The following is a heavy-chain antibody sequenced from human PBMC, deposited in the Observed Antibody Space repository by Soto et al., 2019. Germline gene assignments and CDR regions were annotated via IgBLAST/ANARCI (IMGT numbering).Heavy chain of an antibody. Sequence: EVQLVESGGGLVQPGGSLRLSCADSGFSFSSYWMHWVRQGPGKGLVWVARINTDGSSTNYADSVKGRFTISRDNAKNTLYLQMNSMRAEDTAVYYCARSPGGYYIDWGQGTMGTVSS. V-gene: IGHV3-74*01. CDR3: ARSPGGYYID. CDR1: GFSFSSYW. J-gene: IGHJ3*01. D-gene: IGHD3-9*01. CDR2: INTDGSST.